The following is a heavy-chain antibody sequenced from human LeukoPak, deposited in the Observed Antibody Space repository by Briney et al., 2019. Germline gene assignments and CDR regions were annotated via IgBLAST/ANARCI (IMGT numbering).Heavy chain of an antibody. Sequence: GGSLRLSCAASGFTFSTYAMHWVRQAPGKGLEWVAVVSYDGSSAYYADSVKGRFTISRDNSKNTLYLQVNSLRAEDTAVYYCARLGDSSGYYDYWGQGTLVTVSS. CDR3: ARLGDSSGYYDY. CDR2: VSYDGSSA. CDR1: GFTFSTYA. V-gene: IGHV3-30-3*01. D-gene: IGHD3-22*01. J-gene: IGHJ4*02.